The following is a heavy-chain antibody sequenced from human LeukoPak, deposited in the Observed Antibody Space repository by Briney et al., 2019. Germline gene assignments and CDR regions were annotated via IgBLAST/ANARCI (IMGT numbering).Heavy chain of an antibody. CDR3: AAYYYGSGSYYTIDY. Sequence: PSETLSLTCAVYGGSFSGYYWSWIRQPPGKGLEWIGEINHSGSTNYNPSLKSRVTISVDTSRNQFSLKLGSVTAADTAVYYCAAYYYGSGSYYTIDYWGQGTLVTVSS. J-gene: IGHJ4*02. CDR2: INHSGST. CDR1: GGSFSGYY. D-gene: IGHD3-10*01. V-gene: IGHV4-34*01.